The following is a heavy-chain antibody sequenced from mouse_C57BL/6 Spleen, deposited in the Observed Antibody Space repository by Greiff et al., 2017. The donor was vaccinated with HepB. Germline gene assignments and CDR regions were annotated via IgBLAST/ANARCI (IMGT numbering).Heavy chain of an antibody. CDR3: AVYYDYDEESLFDY. CDR1: GYTFTSYW. V-gene: IGHV1-64*01. CDR2: IHPNSGST. D-gene: IGHD2-4*01. J-gene: IGHJ2*01. Sequence: QVQLQQPGAELVKPGASVKLSCKASGYTFTSYWMHWVKQRPGQGLEWIGMIHPNSGSTNYNEKFKSKATLTVDKSSSTAYMQLSSLTSEDSAVYYCAVYYDYDEESLFDYWGQGTTLTVSS.